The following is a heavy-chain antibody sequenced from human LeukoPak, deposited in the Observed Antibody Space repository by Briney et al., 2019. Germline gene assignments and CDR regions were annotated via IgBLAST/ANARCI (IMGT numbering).Heavy chain of an antibody. CDR2: ISGSGGST. D-gene: IGHD3-22*01. Sequence: GALRLSCAASGFTFSSYAMSWVRQAPGKGLEWVSAISGSGGSTYYADSVKGRFTISRDNSKNTLYLQMNSLRAEDTAVYYCAKGSDSRGYNYFDYWGQGTLVTVSS. CDR1: GFTFSSYA. V-gene: IGHV3-23*01. J-gene: IGHJ4*02. CDR3: AKGSDSRGYNYFDY.